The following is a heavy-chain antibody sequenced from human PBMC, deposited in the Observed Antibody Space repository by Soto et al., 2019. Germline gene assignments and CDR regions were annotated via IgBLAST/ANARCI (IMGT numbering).Heavy chain of an antibody. CDR3: ARGIFGSGTANDY. V-gene: IGHV3-74*01. D-gene: IGHD3-10*01. Sequence: VQLEESGGGLVQPGGSLRLSCAASGFTFSGSWMHWVRQAPGKGLVWVSRINGDGSGTSYADFVKGRFTISRDDAKNTLFLQMNGLRAEDTAVYYCARGIFGSGTANDYWGQGTLVTVSS. J-gene: IGHJ4*02. CDR2: INGDGSGT. CDR1: GFTFSGSW.